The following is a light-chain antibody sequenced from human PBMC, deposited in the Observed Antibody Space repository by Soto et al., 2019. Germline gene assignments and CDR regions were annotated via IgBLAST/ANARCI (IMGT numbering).Light chain of an antibody. Sequence: EIVLTQSPGTLSLSPWERATLSCRTSQSVSSTYLAWYQQKVGQAPSLLIYDASTRATGIPDRFSGSGSGTDFTLTITRLEPEDSAFYYCHHYGRSLWTFGQGTKV. J-gene: IGKJ1*01. V-gene: IGKV3-20*01. CDR1: QSVSSTY. CDR2: DAS. CDR3: HHYGRSLWT.